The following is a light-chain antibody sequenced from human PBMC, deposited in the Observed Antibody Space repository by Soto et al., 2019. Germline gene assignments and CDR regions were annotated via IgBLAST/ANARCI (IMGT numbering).Light chain of an antibody. J-gene: IGKJ1*01. CDR3: NQYGSSPRT. Sequence: EIVLTQSPGTLSLSPGERASLSCRASQSISSNYLAWFQQKPGQAPRLLISTASSRATGIQDRFSGSGSGTDFTLTIRRLEPEDFAVYYCNQYGSSPRTFGQGTKVDIK. V-gene: IGKV3-20*01. CDR2: TAS. CDR1: QSISSNY.